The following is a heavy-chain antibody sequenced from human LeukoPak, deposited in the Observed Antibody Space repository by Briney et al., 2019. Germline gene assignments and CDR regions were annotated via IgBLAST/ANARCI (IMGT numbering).Heavy chain of an antibody. CDR2: IYYSGST. CDR1: DYSISSGYY. Sequence: PSETLSLTCTVSDYSISSGYYWGWIRQPPGKGLEWIGYIYYSGSTYYNPSLKSRVTISVDTSKNQFSLKLSSVTAADTAVYYCARGPGIAVAYYYYYGMDVWGQGTTVTVSS. CDR3: ARGPGIAVAYYYYYGMDV. J-gene: IGHJ6*02. V-gene: IGHV4-38-2*02. D-gene: IGHD6-19*01.